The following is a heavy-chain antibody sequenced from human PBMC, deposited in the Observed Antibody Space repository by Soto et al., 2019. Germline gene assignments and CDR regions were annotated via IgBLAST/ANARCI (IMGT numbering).Heavy chain of an antibody. CDR1: GGSVSSGSYY. D-gene: IGHD1-7*01. V-gene: IGHV4-61*01. J-gene: IGHJ4*02. Sequence: QVQLQESGPGLVKPSETLSLTCTVSGGSVSSGSYYWSWIRQPPGKGLEWIGYIYYSGSTNYNPSLMSRVTISVDTSKNQFSLKLSSVTAADTAVYYCARQWGTGTTRLPTNRPIDYWGQGTLVTVSS. CDR2: IYYSGST. CDR3: ARQWGTGTTRLPTNRPIDY.